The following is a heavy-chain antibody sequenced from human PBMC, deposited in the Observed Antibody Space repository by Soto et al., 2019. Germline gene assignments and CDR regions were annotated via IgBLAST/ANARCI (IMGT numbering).Heavy chain of an antibody. CDR2: ISGSGGST. CDR1: GFTFSRPA. J-gene: IGHJ4*02. Sequence: SGGSLRLSCAGSGFTFSRPAMSWIRQAPGKGLEWVSSISGSGGSTYYADSVKGRFTISKDNSNNTLYLQMNSLRAEDTAVYYCAKAPKWELAPFDYWGQGTLVTVSS. CDR3: AKAPKWELAPFDY. D-gene: IGHD1-26*01. V-gene: IGHV3-23*01.